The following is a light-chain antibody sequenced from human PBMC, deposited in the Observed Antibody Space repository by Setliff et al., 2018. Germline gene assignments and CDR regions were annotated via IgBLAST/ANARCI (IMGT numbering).Light chain of an antibody. J-gene: IGLJ1*01. V-gene: IGLV2-14*01. CDR3: ISYAGSNNYV. Sequence: QSVLTQPASVSGSPGQSITISCTGTSSDVGAYNYVSWYQQHTGKAPKLIIYDVSKRPSGVSNRFSGSKSGNTASLTVSGLQAEDEADYYCISYAGSNNYVFGTGTKVTVL. CDR2: DVS. CDR1: SSDVGAYNY.